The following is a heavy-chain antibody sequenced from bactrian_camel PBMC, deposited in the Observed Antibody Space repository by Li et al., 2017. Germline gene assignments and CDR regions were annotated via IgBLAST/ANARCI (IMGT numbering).Heavy chain of an antibody. J-gene: IGHJ4*01. CDR1: GENFEGYP. V-gene: IGHV3-2*01. Sequence: HVQLVESGGGLVQPGGSLSLSCAASGENFEGYPMSWVRQAPGKGLEWVSSIYDDGSNTYYADSVKGRFTISQDKGKNMVYLQMNNLKPDDSAMYYCAYESGTTPDLCRRRGPGGYFGQGTQVTVS. D-gene: IGHD7*01. CDR2: IYDDGSNT.